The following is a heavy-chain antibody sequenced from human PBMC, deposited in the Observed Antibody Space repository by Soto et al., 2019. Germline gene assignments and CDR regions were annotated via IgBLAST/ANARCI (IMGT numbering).Heavy chain of an antibody. CDR1: GFTFSSYA. D-gene: IGHD7-27*01. J-gene: IGHJ2*01. CDR2: ISGSGGST. Sequence: EVQLLESGGGLVQPGGSLRLSCAASGFTFSSYAMSWVRQAPGKGLEWVSAISGSGGSTYYADSVKGRFTISRDNSKNTLYLQMNSLRAEDTAVYYCAKSYFLTGRRGFLYWYFDLWGRGTLVTVSS. CDR3: AKSYFLTGRRGFLYWYFDL. V-gene: IGHV3-23*01.